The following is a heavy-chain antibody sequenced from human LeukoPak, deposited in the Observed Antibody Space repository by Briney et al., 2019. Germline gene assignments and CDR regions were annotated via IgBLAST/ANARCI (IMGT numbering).Heavy chain of an antibody. CDR3: ARDVVVRGVGNWFDP. D-gene: IGHD3-10*01. CDR2: IYHSGST. J-gene: IGHJ5*02. CDR1: GGSISSGGYS. V-gene: IGHV4-30-2*01. Sequence: SETLSLTCAVSGGSISSGGYSWSWIRQPPGKGLEWIGYIYHSGSTYYNPSLKSRVTISVDRSKNQFSLKLSSVTAADTAVYYCARDVVVRGVGNWFDPWGQGTLVTVSS.